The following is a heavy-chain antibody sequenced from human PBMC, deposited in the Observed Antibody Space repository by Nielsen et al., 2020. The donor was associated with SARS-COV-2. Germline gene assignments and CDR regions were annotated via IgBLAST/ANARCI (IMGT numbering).Heavy chain of an antibody. CDR1: GFSLSNARMG. CDR3: ARTKKGFFYSNYYYYGMDV. V-gene: IGHV2-26*01. D-gene: IGHD4-11*01. Sequence: SGPTLVKPTETLTLTCTVSGFSLSNARMGVSWIRQPPGKAPEWLAHIFSNDEKSYSTSLKSRLTISKDTSKSQVVLTMTNMDPVDTATYYCARTKKGFFYSNYYYYGMDVWGQGTTVTVSS. J-gene: IGHJ6*02. CDR2: IFSNDEK.